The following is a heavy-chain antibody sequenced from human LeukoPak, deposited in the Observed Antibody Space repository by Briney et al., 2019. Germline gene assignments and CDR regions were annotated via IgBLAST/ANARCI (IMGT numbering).Heavy chain of an antibody. V-gene: IGHV3-48*03. D-gene: IGHD6-13*01. CDR3: ASIASRKQLVDY. CDR2: ISSSGSTI. Sequence: PGGSLRLSCAASGFTFSSCEMNWVRQAPGKGLEWVSYISSSGSTIYYADSVKGRFTIARDNAKSSVYLQMNSLRAEDTAVYYCASIASRKQLVDYWGQGTLVTVSS. CDR1: GFTFSSCE. J-gene: IGHJ4*02.